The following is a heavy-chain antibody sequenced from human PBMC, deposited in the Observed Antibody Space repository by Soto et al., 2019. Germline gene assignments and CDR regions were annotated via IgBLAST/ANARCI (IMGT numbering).Heavy chain of an antibody. V-gene: IGHV3-23*01. CDR3: ANLEAVAGPGFVDY. CDR2: ISGSGGST. Sequence: GGSLRLSCAASGFTFSRYAMSWVRQAPGKGLEWVSAISGSGGSTYYADSVKGRFTISRDNSKNTLYLQMNSLRAEDTAVYYCANLEAVAGPGFVDYWRQGTLVTVFS. CDR1: GFTFSRYA. D-gene: IGHD6-19*01. J-gene: IGHJ4*02.